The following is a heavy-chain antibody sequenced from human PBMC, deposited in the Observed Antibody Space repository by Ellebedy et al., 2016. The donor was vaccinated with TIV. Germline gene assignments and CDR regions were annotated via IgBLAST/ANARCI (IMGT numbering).Heavy chain of an antibody. J-gene: IGHJ4*02. D-gene: IGHD3-10*01. Sequence: GESLKISCVASGYTFSNHWMTWVRQAPGRRLEWVAHINQDGSVREYVDSVKGRFTISRDTAKNSLYLQMDSLRVEDAATYYCARPGGFGKLPLDFWGQGILVTVSS. CDR1: GYTFSNHW. CDR3: ARPGGFGKLPLDF. CDR2: INQDGSVR. V-gene: IGHV3-7*01.